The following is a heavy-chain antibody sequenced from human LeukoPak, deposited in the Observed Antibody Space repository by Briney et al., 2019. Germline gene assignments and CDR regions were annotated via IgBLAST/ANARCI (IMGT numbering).Heavy chain of an antibody. Sequence: ASVKVSCKASGYTFTSYGISWVRQAPGRGLEWMGCISAYNGNTNYAQKLQGRVTMTTDTSTSTAYMELSSLRSEDTAVYYCARGSAGSYFEYFDYWGQGTLVTVSS. D-gene: IGHD1-26*01. CDR2: ISAYNGNT. J-gene: IGHJ4*02. CDR3: ARGSAGSYFEYFDY. CDR1: GYTFTSYG. V-gene: IGHV1-18*01.